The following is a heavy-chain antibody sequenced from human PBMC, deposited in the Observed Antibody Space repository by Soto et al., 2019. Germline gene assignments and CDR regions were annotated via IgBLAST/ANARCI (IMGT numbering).Heavy chain of an antibody. J-gene: IGHJ6*02. Sequence: PGESLKISCKGSGYSFTNYWISWVRQMPGKGLEWMGRIDPSDSYIKYSPSFQGHVTISADNSISTAYLQCSILKAAITAMYYCTRHDCSSTRCYNFGMVVWGQGTTDTAFS. CDR1: GYSFTNYW. D-gene: IGHD2-2*02. V-gene: IGHV5-10-1*01. CDR2: IDPSDSYI. CDR3: TRHDCSSTRCYNFGMVV.